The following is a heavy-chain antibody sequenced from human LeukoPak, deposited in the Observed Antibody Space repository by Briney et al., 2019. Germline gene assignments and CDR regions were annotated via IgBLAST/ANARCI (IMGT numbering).Heavy chain of an antibody. CDR2: MYLSGTT. J-gene: IGHJ4*02. D-gene: IGHD3-22*01. CDR3: AGLVGRYSSGLYYYYFDY. Sequence: SETLSLTCTVSGDSINSLDLWSWVRQPPGKGLEWIGEMYLSGTTHSNPSVKSRVTISIDKSKNQFFLNLNSVTAADTAVYYCAGLVGRYSSGLYYYYFDYWGQGTLVTVSS. CDR1: GDSINSLDL. V-gene: IGHV4-4*02.